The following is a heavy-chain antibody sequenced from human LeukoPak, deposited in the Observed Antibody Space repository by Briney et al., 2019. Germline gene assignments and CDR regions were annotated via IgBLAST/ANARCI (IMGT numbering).Heavy chain of an antibody. CDR3: AMSTKLDAFDI. CDR2: IYYSGST. V-gene: IGHV4-39*07. CDR1: GGSISSSSYY. Sequence: SETLSLTCTVSGGSISSSSYYWGWIRQPPGKGLEWIGSIYYSGSTYYNPSLKSRVTISVDTSKNQFSLKLSSVTAADTAVYYCAMSTKLDAFDIWGQGTMVTVSS. D-gene: IGHD4-23*01. J-gene: IGHJ3*02.